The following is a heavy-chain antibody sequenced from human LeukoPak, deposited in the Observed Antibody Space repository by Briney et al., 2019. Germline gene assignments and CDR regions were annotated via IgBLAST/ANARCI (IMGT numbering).Heavy chain of an antibody. J-gene: IGHJ4*02. CDR3: AKDGITYYDDSSGYEYNC. D-gene: IGHD3-22*01. Sequence: ASVKVSCKASGSTFTDYYMHWVRQAPGQGLEWMGWINPNSGGTNFAQKFQGRVTMTRDTSISTAYMELNRLRSDDTAVYYCAKDGITYYDDSSGYEYNCWGQGTLVTVSS. V-gene: IGHV1-2*02. CDR2: INPNSGGT. CDR1: GSTFTDYY.